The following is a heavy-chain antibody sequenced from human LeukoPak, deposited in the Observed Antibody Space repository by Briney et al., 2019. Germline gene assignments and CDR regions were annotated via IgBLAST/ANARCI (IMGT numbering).Heavy chain of an antibody. D-gene: IGHD3-9*01. CDR1: GYTFTSYG. J-gene: IGHJ4*02. Sequence: ASVKVSCKASGYTFTSYGISWVRQAPGQGPEWMGWISAYNGNTNYAQKLQGRVTMTTDTSTSTAYMELRSLRSDDTAVYYCARAPPHDWLHNKARPEDYWGQGTLVTVSS. V-gene: IGHV1-18*01. CDR2: ISAYNGNT. CDR3: ARAPPHDWLHNKARPEDY.